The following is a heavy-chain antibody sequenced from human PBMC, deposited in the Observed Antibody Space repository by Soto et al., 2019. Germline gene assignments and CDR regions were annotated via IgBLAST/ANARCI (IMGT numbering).Heavy chain of an antibody. CDR1: GGTFSTYT. V-gene: IGHV1-69*08. D-gene: IGHD4-4*01. Sequence: QVELVQSGAEVKKPGSSVYVSCKASGGTFSTYTITWVRQAPGQGLEWMGRIIPIIGIINYAQKFQGRVTISADKFTGTAYMELNGLRSDDTAVYYCAGDPDSHYNDSHASSYPWGQGTLVTVSS. J-gene: IGHJ5*02. CDR3: AGDPDSHYNDSHASSYP. CDR2: IIPIIGII.